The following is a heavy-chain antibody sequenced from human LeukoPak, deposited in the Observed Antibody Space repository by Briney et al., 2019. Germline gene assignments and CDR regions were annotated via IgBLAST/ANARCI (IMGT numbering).Heavy chain of an antibody. Sequence: EASVKVSCKASGYTFTNYDFHWVRQAPGQGLEWMGWINPNSGSTHYAQKFQGRVTMTRNTSISTAYMELSSLTSDDTAVYYCASGRLVGWYYCMEVCGKGDPVTVSS. D-gene: IGHD2-15*01. CDR1: GYTFTNYD. J-gene: IGHJ6*03. CDR3: ASGRLVGWYYCMEV. CDR2: INPNSGST. V-gene: IGHV1-8*01.